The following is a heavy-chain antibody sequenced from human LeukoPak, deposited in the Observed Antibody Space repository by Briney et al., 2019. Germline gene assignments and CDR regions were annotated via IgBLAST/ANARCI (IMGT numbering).Heavy chain of an antibody. CDR2: ISSNGGST. J-gene: IGHJ4*02. D-gene: IGHD3-3*01. V-gene: IGHV3-64D*09. CDR3: VPITVFGVVITALGY. Sequence: GGSLRLSCAASGFTFSNYAMNWVRQAPGKGLEHVSAISSNGGSTYYADSVKGRFTISRDNSKNTLYLQMSSLRAEGTAVYYCVPITVFGVVITALGYWGQGTLVTVSS. CDR1: GFTFSNYA.